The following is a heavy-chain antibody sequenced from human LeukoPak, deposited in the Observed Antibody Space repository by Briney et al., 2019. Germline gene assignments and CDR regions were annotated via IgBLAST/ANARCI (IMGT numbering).Heavy chain of an antibody. CDR3: ARTPRLVVTAISWFDP. Sequence: GASVKVSCKASGGTFSSYAISWARQAPGQGLEWMGRIIPILGIANYAQKFQGRVTITADKSTSTAYMELSSLRSEDTAVYYCARTPRLVVTAISWFDPWGQGTLVTVSS. D-gene: IGHD2-21*02. V-gene: IGHV1-69*04. J-gene: IGHJ5*02. CDR2: IIPILGIA. CDR1: GGTFSSYA.